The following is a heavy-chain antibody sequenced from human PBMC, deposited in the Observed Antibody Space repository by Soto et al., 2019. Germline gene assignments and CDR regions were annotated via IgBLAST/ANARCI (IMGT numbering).Heavy chain of an antibody. CDR1: GFSLSTSGMC. CDR2: IDWDDDK. J-gene: IGHJ4*02. V-gene: IGHV2-70*01. Sequence: SGPTLVNPTQTLTLTCTFSGFSLSTSGMCVSWIRQPPGKALEWLALIDWDDDKYYSTSLKTRLTISKDTSKNQVVLTMTNMDPVDTATYYCVRSAWFGELSLSFDYWGQGTLVTVSS. D-gene: IGHD3-10*01. CDR3: VRSAWFGELSLSFDY.